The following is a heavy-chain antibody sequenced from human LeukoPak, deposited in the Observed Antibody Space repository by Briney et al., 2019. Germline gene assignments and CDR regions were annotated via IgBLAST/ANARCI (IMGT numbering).Heavy chain of an antibody. V-gene: IGHV3-48*04. CDR1: GFTFSSYS. D-gene: IGHD2-2*01. J-gene: IGHJ4*02. CDR3: ARDPPYCSSTSCWIDY. CDR2: ISSSSSTI. Sequence: GGSLRLSCAASGFTFSSYSMNWVRQAPGKGLEWVSYISSSSSTIYYADSVKGRFTISRDNAKNSLYLQMNSLRAEDTAVYYCARDPPYCSSTSCWIDYWGQGTLVTVSS.